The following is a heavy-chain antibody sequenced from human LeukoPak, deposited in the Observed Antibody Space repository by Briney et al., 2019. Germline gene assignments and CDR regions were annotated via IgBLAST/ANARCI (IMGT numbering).Heavy chain of an antibody. D-gene: IGHD3-22*01. V-gene: IGHV4-39*01. J-gene: IGHJ3*02. CDR3: ARQSGITMIVVVSYDAFDI. CDR1: GGSISSSSYY. CDR2: IYYSGST. Sequence: ASETLSLTCTVSGGSISSSSYYWGWIRQPPGKGLEWIGSIYYSGSTYYNPSLKSRVTISVDTSKNQFSLKLSSVTAADTAVYYCARQSGITMIVVVSYDAFDIWGQGTMVTVSS.